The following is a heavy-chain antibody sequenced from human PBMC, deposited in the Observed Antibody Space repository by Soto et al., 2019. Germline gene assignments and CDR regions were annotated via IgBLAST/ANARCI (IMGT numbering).Heavy chain of an antibody. J-gene: IGHJ6*02. Sequence: QVQLVQSGAEVKKPGASVKVSCKASGYTFTSYAMHWVRQAPGQRLEWMGWINAGNGNTKYSQKFQGRVTITRDTSASTAYMALSSLRSEDTAVYYCARDPFVAAAGRNYYYGMDVWGQGTTVTVSS. CDR3: ARDPFVAAAGRNYYYGMDV. V-gene: IGHV1-3*01. CDR1: GYTFTSYA. CDR2: INAGNGNT. D-gene: IGHD6-13*01.